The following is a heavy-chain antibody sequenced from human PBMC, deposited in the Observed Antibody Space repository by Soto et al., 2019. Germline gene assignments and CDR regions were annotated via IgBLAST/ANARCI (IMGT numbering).Heavy chain of an antibody. CDR3: ARVVSSPYYYYMDV. CDR2: ISSSSSTI. D-gene: IGHD6-13*01. CDR1: GFTFSSYS. Sequence: EVQLVESGGGLVQPGGSLGLSCAASGFTFSSYSMNWVRQAPGKGLEWVSYISSSSSTIYYADSVKGRFTISRDNAKNSLYLQMNSLRAEDTAVYYCARVVSSPYYYYMDVWGKGTTVTVSS. J-gene: IGHJ6*03. V-gene: IGHV3-48*01.